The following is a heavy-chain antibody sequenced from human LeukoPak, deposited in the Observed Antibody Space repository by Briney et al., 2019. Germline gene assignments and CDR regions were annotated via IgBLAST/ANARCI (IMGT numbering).Heavy chain of an antibody. V-gene: IGHV3-33*08. CDR2: IWYDGNNK. D-gene: IGHD1-1*01. Sequence: GGSLRLSCAVSGFTFSSYWMHWVRQAPGTGLEWVAVIWYDGNNKYYADSVKGRFTISRDTSKNTLYLQMNSLRAEDTAVYYCARAGEKGTMDYWGQGTPVTVSS. CDR1: GFTFSSYW. CDR3: ARAGEKGTMDY. J-gene: IGHJ4*02.